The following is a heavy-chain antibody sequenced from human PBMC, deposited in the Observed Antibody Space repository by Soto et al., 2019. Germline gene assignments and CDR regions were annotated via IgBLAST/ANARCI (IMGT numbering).Heavy chain of an antibody. Sequence: GGSLRLSLVASGFTFGSGGMNWVRQAPGKGLEWVAGVSPHGANTYYANSLRGHFIISRHDSRNTVSLDMNSLRGDDSAVYYCATEGAKTPWNFDYWGQGTVVTVSS. CDR1: GFTFGSGG. CDR3: ATEGAKTPWNFDY. D-gene: IGHD1-1*01. CDR2: VSPHGANT. V-gene: IGHV3-23*01. J-gene: IGHJ4*02.